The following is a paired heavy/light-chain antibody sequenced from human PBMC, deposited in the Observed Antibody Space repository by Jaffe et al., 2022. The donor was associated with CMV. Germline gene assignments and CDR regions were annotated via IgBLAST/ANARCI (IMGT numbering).Heavy chain of an antibody. CDR1: GFTFSRYW. Sequence: EVRLVESGGGLVQPGESLRLSCAASGFTFSRYWMSWVRQAPGKGPEWVANVNPDGGGTNYVDSVRGRFTISRDNAQNSLHLQMNSLRAEDTAVYYCVRDEVWGQGTLVTVSS. CDR3: VRDEV. CDR2: VNPDGGGT. J-gene: IGHJ4*02. V-gene: IGHV3-7*03.
Light chain of an antibody. CDR2: AAS. J-gene: IGKJ1*01. V-gene: IGKV1-27*01. CDR1: QGSNNY. CDR3: QKYNGP. Sequence: DIQMTQSPSSLSASVGDRITITCRASQGSNNYLAWYQQKPGKVPKLLIYAASTLQSGVPSRFSGSGYGTDFTLTISSLQPEDVATYYCQKYNGPLGQGTRVEIQ.